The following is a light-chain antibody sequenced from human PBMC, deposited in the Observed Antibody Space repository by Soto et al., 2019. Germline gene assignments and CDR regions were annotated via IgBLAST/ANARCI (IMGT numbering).Light chain of an antibody. CDR3: SSYAGSNNFEIV. CDR1: SSDVGGYNY. J-gene: IGLJ2*01. V-gene: IGLV2-8*01. Sequence: QSVLTQPPSASGSPGQSVTISCTGTSSDVGGYNYVSWYQQHPGKAPKLMIYEVSKRRSGVPDRFSGSKSGNTASLTVSGLQAEDEADYYCSSYAGSNNFEIVFGGGTKLTVL. CDR2: EVS.